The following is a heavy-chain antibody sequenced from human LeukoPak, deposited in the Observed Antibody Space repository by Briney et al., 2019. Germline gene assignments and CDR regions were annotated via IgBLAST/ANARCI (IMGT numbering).Heavy chain of an antibody. Sequence: GGSLRLSCAASGFTFSSYAMSWVRQAPGKGLEWVSTISGSGGSTYYADSVKGRCTISRDNSKNTLYLQINSLRAEDTAVYYCAKDRDSSGYYDWFDPWGQGTLVTVSS. D-gene: IGHD3-22*01. CDR1: GFTFSSYA. V-gene: IGHV3-23*01. CDR3: AKDRDSSGYYDWFDP. CDR2: ISGSGGST. J-gene: IGHJ5*02.